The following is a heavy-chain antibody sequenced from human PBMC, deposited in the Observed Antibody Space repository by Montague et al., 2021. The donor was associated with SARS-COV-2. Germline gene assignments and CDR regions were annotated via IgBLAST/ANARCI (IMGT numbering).Heavy chain of an antibody. Sequence: TLSLTCSVSGASISSANDYWTWIRQPAGKGLEWIGHISTSGSSSYNPSLKSRVTIILDTSKQQFSLELTSVTAADTAVYYCARDRGGMAMAGRAYYYYYMDVWGQGTTVTVSS. CDR2: ISTSGSS. J-gene: IGHJ6*03. CDR3: ARDRGGMAMAGRAYYYYYMDV. V-gene: IGHV4-61*09. D-gene: IGHD6-19*01. CDR1: GASISSANDY.